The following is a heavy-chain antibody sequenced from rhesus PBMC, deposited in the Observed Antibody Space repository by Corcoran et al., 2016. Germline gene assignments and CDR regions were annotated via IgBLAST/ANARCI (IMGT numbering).Heavy chain of an antibody. Sequence: QVQLQQWGEGLVKPSETLSLTCAVYGGSISSNYWSWIRQPQGKGLEWIGRIRIGGITNSNPSLKCRVTISIDTSKNQFSLKLSSVTAADTAVYYCARGLEPSWGYWYFDLWGPGTPITISS. CDR2: IRIGGIT. D-gene: IGHD1-1*01. V-gene: IGHV4-160*01. CDR3: ARGLEPSWGYWYFDL. J-gene: IGHJ2*01. CDR1: GGSISSNY.